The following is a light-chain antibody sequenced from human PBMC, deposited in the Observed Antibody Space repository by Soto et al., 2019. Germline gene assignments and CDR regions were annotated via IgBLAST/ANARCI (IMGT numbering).Light chain of an antibody. CDR2: DAS. CDR1: QSVSGSY. V-gene: IGKV3-20*01. Sequence: EIVLTQSPGTLPLSPGERATLSCRASQSVSGSYLAWYQQKPGQAPRLLIYDASSRATGIPDRFSGSGSGTEFTLTISSLQPDDFATYYCQQYNTFWTFGQGTKVDIK. J-gene: IGKJ1*01. CDR3: QQYNTFWT.